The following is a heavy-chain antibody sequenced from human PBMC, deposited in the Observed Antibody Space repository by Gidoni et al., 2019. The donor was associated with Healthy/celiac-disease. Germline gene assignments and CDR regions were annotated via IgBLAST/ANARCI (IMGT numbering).Heavy chain of an antibody. CDR3: ARGTYFDWFPFDY. V-gene: IGHV3-33*01. Sequence: TFSSYGMHWVRQAPGKGLEWVAVIWYDGSNKYYAESVKGRFTISRDNSKNTLYLQMNSLRAEDTAVYYCARGTYFDWFPFDYWGQGTLVTVSS. CDR1: TFSSYG. J-gene: IGHJ4*02. CDR2: IWYDGSNK. D-gene: IGHD3-9*01.